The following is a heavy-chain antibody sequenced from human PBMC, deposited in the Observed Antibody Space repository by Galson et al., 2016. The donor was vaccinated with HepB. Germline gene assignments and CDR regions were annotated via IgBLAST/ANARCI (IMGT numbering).Heavy chain of an antibody. V-gene: IGHV6-1*01. CDR1: GDSVPSNSAA. CDR3: AGASNGYISY. Sequence: CAISGDSVPSNSAAWSWVRQSPSRGLEWLGRTYYRSKWFRGYAVSVKGRITINPDTSKNQFSLQLDSVTPEDPAVYYCAGASNGYISYRGQGTLVTISS. CDR2: TYYRSKWFR. J-gene: IGHJ4*02. D-gene: IGHD5-24*01.